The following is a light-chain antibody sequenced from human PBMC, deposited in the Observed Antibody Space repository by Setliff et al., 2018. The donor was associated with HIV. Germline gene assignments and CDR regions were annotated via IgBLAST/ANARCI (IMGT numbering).Light chain of an antibody. CDR1: ALPRKY. V-gene: IGLV3-25*03. J-gene: IGLJ1*01. Sequence: SYELKQPPSVSVSPGQTARITCSGEALPRKYSYWFQQKPGQAPVLVISKDSERPSGIPERFSGSSSGTTVTLTISGVQAEDEADYYCQSADSSDLMVFGTGTKVTVL. CDR2: KDS. CDR3: QSADSSDLMV.